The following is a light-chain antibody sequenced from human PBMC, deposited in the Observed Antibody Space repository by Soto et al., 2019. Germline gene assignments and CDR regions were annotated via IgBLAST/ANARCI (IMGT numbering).Light chain of an antibody. J-gene: IGKJ1*01. CDR3: QQSDSTTPYT. CDR2: AAS. Sequence: IPMNQSPSSLSASVGDTVTITCRASQNIDMYLNWYQQKPGKAPKLLIYAASSLQSGVPSRFSGSGSGTDFTLTISIRQPEDFASYFCQQSDSTTPYTYAQGTKVDI. CDR1: QNIDMY. V-gene: IGKV1-39*01.